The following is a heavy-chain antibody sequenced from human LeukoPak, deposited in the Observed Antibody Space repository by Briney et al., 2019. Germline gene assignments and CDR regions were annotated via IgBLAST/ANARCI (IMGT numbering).Heavy chain of an antibody. CDR3: ARDRLYIDC. CDR1: GFTFSDYY. CDR2: ISGSGTTI. D-gene: IGHD4/OR15-4a*01. J-gene: IGHJ4*02. V-gene: IGHV3-11*01. Sequence: GGSLRLPCAASGFTFSDYYMNWIRQAPGKGLEWVSYISGSGTTIFYADSVKGRFTISRDNAKKSLYLQMNSLRAEDTAVYYCARDRLYIDCWGQGTLVTVSS.